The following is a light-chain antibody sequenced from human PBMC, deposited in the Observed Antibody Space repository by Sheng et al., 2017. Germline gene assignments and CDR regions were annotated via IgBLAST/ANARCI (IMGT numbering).Light chain of an antibody. V-gene: IGKV3-11*01. Sequence: EIVMTQSPDTLSVSPGERATLSCRASQSVSSNLAWYQQKPGQAPRLLIYDTSNRATGIPARFSGSGFGTDFTLIINSLEPEDFAVYYCQQRRNWPPVTFGGGTKVEIK. J-gene: IGKJ4*01. CDR2: DTS. CDR3: QQRRNWPPVT. CDR1: QSVSSN.